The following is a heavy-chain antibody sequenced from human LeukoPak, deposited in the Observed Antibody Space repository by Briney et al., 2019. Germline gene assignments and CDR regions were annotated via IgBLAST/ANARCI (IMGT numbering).Heavy chain of an antibody. D-gene: IGHD3-22*01. CDR1: GFTFSNAW. Sequence: GGSLRLSCAASGFTFSNAWMSWVRQAPGKGLEWVGRIKSKTDGGTTDYAAPVKSRFTISRDDSKNTLYLQMNSLKTEDTAVYYCTTDNPPGYYDSGEFDYWGQGTLVTVSS. CDR3: TTDNPPGYYDSGEFDY. CDR2: IKSKTDGGTT. V-gene: IGHV3-15*01. J-gene: IGHJ4*02.